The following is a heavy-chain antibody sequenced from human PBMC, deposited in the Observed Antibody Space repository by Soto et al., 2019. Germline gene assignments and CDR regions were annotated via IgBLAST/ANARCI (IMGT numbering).Heavy chain of an antibody. J-gene: IGHJ4*02. CDR2: ISGSGGST. D-gene: IGHD3-22*01. Sequence: GGSLRLSCAASGFTFSSYAMSWVRQAPGKGLEWVSAISGSGGSTYYADSVKGRFTISRDNSKNTLYLQMNSLRAEDTAVYYCAKDNEHGMYYYDSSGYETVDYWGQGTLVTVSS. CDR3: AKDNEHGMYYYDSSGYETVDY. CDR1: GFTFSSYA. V-gene: IGHV3-23*01.